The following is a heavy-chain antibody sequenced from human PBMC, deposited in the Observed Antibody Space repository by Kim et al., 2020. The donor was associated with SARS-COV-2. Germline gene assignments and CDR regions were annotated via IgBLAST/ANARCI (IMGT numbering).Heavy chain of an antibody. CDR1: GFTFSTCA. CDR2: ISDRGVST. J-gene: IGHJ4*02. D-gene: IGHD3-10*01. CDR3: AKGRWGSGSYYNDY. V-gene: IGHV3-23*01. Sequence: GGSLRLSCAASGFTFSTCAMSWVRQAPGKGLEWVSGISDRGVSTYYADSVKGRFAISRDNSKNTLYMQMNSLRAEDTAVYYCAKGRWGSGSYYNDYWGQG.